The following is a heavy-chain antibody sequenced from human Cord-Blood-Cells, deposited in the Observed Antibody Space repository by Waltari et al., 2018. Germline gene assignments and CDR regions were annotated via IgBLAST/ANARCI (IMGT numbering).Heavy chain of an antibody. J-gene: IGHJ4*02. V-gene: IGHV4-34*01. CDR1: GGSFSGNY. D-gene: IGHD1-26*01. Sequence: QVQLQQWGAGLLKPSETLSLTCAVYGGSFSGNYWSWIRQPPGKGLEWIGEINHSASTNYNPSLKSRVTISVDTSKNQFSLKLSSVTAADTAVYYCARGVPSGSYYYFDYWGQGTLVTVSS. CDR2: INHSAST. CDR3: ARGVPSGSYYYFDY.